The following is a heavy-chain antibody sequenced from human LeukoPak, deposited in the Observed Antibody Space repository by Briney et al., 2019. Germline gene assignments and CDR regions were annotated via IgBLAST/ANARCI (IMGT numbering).Heavy chain of an antibody. CDR1: GFSFSSYS. Sequence: GRSLRLSCAASGFSFSSYSMNWVRQAPGKGLEWVSYISSSSNTIYYADSVKGRFTISRDNAKNSLYLQMDSLRAEDTAVYYCAREIATLTYSDYWGQGTLVTVSS. J-gene: IGHJ4*02. V-gene: IGHV3-48*04. D-gene: IGHD2-21*01. CDR3: AREIATLTYSDY. CDR2: ISSSSNTI.